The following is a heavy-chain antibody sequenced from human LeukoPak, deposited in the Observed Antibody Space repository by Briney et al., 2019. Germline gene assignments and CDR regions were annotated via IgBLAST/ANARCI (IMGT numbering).Heavy chain of an antibody. CDR3: ARGSGSGWSWGTNYFDY. CDR1: GFTFSSYA. J-gene: IGHJ4*02. Sequence: GGSLRLSCAASGFTFSSYAMSWVRQAPGKGLEWVSAISGSGGSTYYADSVKGRFTISRDNAKNSLSLQMNTLRADDTAVYFCARGSGSGWSWGTNYFDYWGQGTLVTVSS. CDR2: ISGSGGST. D-gene: IGHD6-19*01. V-gene: IGHV3-23*01.